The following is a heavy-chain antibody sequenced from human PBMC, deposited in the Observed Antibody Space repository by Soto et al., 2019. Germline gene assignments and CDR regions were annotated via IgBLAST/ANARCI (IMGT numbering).Heavy chain of an antibody. Sequence: EASVKVSCKASGYTFTSYGISWVRQAPGQGLEWMGWISAYNGNTNYAQKLQGRVTMTTDTSTSTAYMELRSLRSDDTAVYYCARGWATTRRGRNDAFDIWGQGTMVTVSS. J-gene: IGHJ3*02. CDR2: ISAYNGNT. CDR1: GYTFTSYG. D-gene: IGHD4-17*01. CDR3: ARGWATTRRGRNDAFDI. V-gene: IGHV1-18*01.